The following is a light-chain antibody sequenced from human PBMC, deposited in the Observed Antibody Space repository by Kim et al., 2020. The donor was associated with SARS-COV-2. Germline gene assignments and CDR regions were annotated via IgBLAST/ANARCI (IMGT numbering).Light chain of an antibody. CDR3: CSYAGMYTHVV. CDR2: DVS. CDR1: SSDVGAYNY. Sequence: QSALTQPRSVSVSPGQPVTISCTGTSSDVGAYNYVSWYQLNPGKAPKLMIYDVSERPSGVPDRFSGSKSGNTASLTISGLQAEDEADYYCCSYAGMYTHVVFGGGTQLTVL. J-gene: IGLJ2*01. V-gene: IGLV2-11*01.